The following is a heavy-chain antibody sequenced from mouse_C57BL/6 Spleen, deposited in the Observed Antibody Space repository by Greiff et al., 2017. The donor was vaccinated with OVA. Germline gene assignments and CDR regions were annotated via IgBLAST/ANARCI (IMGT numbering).Heavy chain of an antibody. D-gene: IGHD1-1*01. CDR1: GYSITSGYY. J-gene: IGHJ1*03. Sequence: EVKLMESGPGLVKPSPSLSLTCSVTGYSITSGYYWNWIRQFPGNKLEWMGYISYDGSNNYNPSLKNRISITRDTSKNQFFLKLNSVTTEDTATYSCARVRGYFDVWGTGTTVTVSS. V-gene: IGHV3-6*01. CDR2: ISYDGSN. CDR3: ARVRGYFDV.